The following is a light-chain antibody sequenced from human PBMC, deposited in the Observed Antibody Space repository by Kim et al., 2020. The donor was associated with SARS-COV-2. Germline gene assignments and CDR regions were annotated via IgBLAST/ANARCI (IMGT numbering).Light chain of an antibody. V-gene: IGKV1-27*01. Sequence: ASVGDRVTITCRASQGISNYLAWYQQNPGKVPKLLIYAASTLHSGVPSRFSGTGSETDFTLTISSLQPEDVATYYCQRYIRAPWTFGQGTKVDIK. J-gene: IGKJ1*01. CDR1: QGISNY. CDR3: QRYIRAPWT. CDR2: AAS.